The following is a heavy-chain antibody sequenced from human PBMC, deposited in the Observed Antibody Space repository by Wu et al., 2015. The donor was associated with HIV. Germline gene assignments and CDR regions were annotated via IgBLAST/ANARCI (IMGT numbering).Heavy chain of an antibody. J-gene: IGHJ5*02. Sequence: QVQLVQSGAEVKKPGSSVKVSCKASGGTFSSYAISWVRQAPGQGLEWMGGIIPIFGTANYAQKFQGRVTITTDESTSTAYMELSSLRSEDTAVYYCARDHREGSSWFDGFRWFDPWGQGTLVTVSS. V-gene: IGHV1-69*05. CDR2: IIPIFGTA. CDR1: GGTFSSYA. CDR3: ARDHREGSSWFDGFRWFDP. D-gene: IGHD6-13*01.